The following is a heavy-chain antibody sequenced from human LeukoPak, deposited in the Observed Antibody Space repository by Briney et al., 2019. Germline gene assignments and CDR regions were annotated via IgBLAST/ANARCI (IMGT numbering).Heavy chain of an antibody. D-gene: IGHD2-15*01. Sequence: PGRSLRLSCAASGLTFRTYGMHWVRQAPGKGLEWVAAIFYDGITKKYADSVKGQFTISRDNSKNTLYLQMNSLSAEDTAVYYCATDGPPEEVVSATFDYWGQGTLVTVSS. CDR3: ATDGPPEEVVSATFDY. J-gene: IGHJ4*02. CDR2: IFYDGITK. CDR1: GLTFRTYG. V-gene: IGHV3-33*03.